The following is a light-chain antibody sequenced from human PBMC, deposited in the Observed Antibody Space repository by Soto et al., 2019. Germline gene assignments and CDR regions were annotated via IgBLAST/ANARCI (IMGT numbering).Light chain of an antibody. CDR1: SSDVGGYNF. J-gene: IGLJ2*01. V-gene: IGLV2-14*03. Sequence: QSALTQPASVSGSPGQSITISCTGTSSDVGGYNFVSWYQQHPGKAPRLMIFDVDNRPSGVSTRHSGSNSVNTASLTISGLQAEDVADYYCCSYSASRPIEVFGGGGKLIVL. CDR3: CSYSASRPIEV. CDR2: DVD.